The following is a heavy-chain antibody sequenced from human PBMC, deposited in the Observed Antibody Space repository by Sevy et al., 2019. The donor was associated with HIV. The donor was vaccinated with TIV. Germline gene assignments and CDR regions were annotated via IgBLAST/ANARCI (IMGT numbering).Heavy chain of an antibody. V-gene: IGHV3-43*01. Sequence: GGSLRLSCAASGFTFDDYTMHWVRQAPGKGLEWVSLISWDGGSTYYADSVKGRFTISRDNSKNSLYLQMNSLRTEDTALYYCSKDMGLRFVEWTPIGFDYWGQGTLVTVSS. CDR2: ISWDGGST. D-gene: IGHD3-3*01. J-gene: IGHJ4*02. CDR3: SKDMGLRFVEWTPIGFDY. CDR1: GFTFDDYT.